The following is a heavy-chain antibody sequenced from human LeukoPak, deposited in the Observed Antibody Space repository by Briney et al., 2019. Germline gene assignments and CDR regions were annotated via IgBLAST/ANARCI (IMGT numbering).Heavy chain of an antibody. J-gene: IGHJ4*02. Sequence: GGSLRLSCAASGFTFSNYWMHWVRQVPGKGLVWVSRINVDGSVKSYADSVKGRFTISRDNAKNTVSLQVNSLRAEDTAVYYCVRDLILVDTPGDDFDYWGQGALVTVSS. CDR1: GFTFSNYW. V-gene: IGHV3-74*01. D-gene: IGHD4-23*01. CDR2: INVDGSVK. CDR3: VRDLILVDTPGDDFDY.